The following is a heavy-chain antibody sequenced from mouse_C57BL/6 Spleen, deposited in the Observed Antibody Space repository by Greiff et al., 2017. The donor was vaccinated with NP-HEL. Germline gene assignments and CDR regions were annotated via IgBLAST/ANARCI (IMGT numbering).Heavy chain of an antibody. Sequence: QVQLQQPGAELVRPGTSVKLSCKASGYTFTSYWMHWVKQRPGQGLEWIGVIDPSDSYTNYNQKFKGKATLTVDTSSSTAYMQLSSLTAEDSAVYYCARSNYYSNYYAMDYWGQGTSVTVSS. CDR2: IDPSDSYT. D-gene: IGHD2-5*01. CDR3: ARSNYYSNYYAMDY. J-gene: IGHJ4*01. V-gene: IGHV1-59*01. CDR1: GYTFTSYW.